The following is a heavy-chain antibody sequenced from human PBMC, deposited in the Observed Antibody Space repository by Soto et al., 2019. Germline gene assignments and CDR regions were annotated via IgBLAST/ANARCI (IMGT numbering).Heavy chain of an antibody. Sequence: ASVKVSCKASGYTFTSYGISWVRQAPGQGLEWMGWISAYNGNTNYAQKLQGRVTMTTDTSTSTAYMELRSLRSEDTAVYYCARAPPAVVPAANYYMDVWGKGTTVTVSS. J-gene: IGHJ6*03. V-gene: IGHV1-18*01. D-gene: IGHD2-2*01. CDR2: ISAYNGNT. CDR3: ARAPPAVVPAANYYMDV. CDR1: GYTFTSYG.